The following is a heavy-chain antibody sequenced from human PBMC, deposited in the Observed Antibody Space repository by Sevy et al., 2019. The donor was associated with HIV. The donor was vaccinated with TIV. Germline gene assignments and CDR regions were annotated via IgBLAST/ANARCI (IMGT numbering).Heavy chain of an antibody. V-gene: IGHV3-7*01. CDR2: IKQDGTEK. J-gene: IGHJ6*02. CDR1: GFAFSSSW. CDR3: ARLCTGFIYYYYYGMDV. Sequence: GGSLRLSCAASGFAFSSSWMTWVRQAPGKGLEWVANIKQDGTEKYYVDFLKGRLTISRDNAKNSLYMLMNSLRAEDTAVYYCARLCTGFIYYYYYGMDVWGQGTTVTVSS. D-gene: IGHD2-2*01.